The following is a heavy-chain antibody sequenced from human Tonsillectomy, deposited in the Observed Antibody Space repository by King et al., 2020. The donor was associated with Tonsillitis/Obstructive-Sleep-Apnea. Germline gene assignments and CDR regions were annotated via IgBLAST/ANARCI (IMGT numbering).Heavy chain of an antibody. CDR3: ARSSSGKDYWAIDY. Sequence: VQLVESGAEVKKPGASVRVSCKASGYTFTDYYVHWLRQAPGQGLEWMGRINLNSGDPHYEQKFLGRITTTRDTSITTAYMELSSLTSDDTAVYYCARSSSGKDYWAIDYWGQGTLVTVSS. CDR1: GYTFTDYY. D-gene: IGHD5-12*01. CDR2: INLNSGDP. J-gene: IGHJ4*02. V-gene: IGHV1-2*01.